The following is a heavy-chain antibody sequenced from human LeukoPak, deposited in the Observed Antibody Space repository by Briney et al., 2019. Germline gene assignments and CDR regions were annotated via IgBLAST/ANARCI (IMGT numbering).Heavy chain of an antibody. CDR2: IVVGSGNT. J-gene: IGHJ6*03. Sequence: SVKVSCKASGFTFTSSAVQWVRQARGQRLEWIGWIVVGSGNTNYAQKFQERVTITRDMSTSTAYMEPSSLRSEDTAVYYCAAGKRGVYYYMDVWGKGTTVAVSS. CDR3: AAGKRGVYYYMDV. CDR1: GFTFTSSA. V-gene: IGHV1-58*01. D-gene: IGHD3-10*01.